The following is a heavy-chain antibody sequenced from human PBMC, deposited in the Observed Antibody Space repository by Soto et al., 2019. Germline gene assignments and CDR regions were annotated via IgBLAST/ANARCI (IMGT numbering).Heavy chain of an antibody. CDR1: GYSFTDFY. Sequence: QVHLVQSGAEVKKPGASVKVSCKASGYSFTDFYMHWVRQAPGQGIEWLGWINPNTGDTDYAQIFQGRVPLTRDTSTSPAYMEMTRLTSDDTAVFYCAKDPPRGVQLVVGDFWGQGTLVTVSS. V-gene: IGHV1-2*02. CDR2: INPNTGDT. J-gene: IGHJ4*02. CDR3: AKDPPRGVQLVVGDF. D-gene: IGHD3-10*01.